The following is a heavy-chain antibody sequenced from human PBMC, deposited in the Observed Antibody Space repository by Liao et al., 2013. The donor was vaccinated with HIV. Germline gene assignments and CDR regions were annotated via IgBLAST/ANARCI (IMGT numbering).Heavy chain of an antibody. D-gene: IGHD2-2*01. Sequence: QVQLQESGPGLVKPSETLSLTCTVSGGFISTYYWSWIRQPAGKGLEWIGRIYTSGSTNYNPSLKSRVTMSLDTSKNQFSLKLRSVTAADTAVYYCAGERVVVPAWYHFDYWGQGTLVTVSS. CDR2: IYTSGST. J-gene: IGHJ4*02. V-gene: IGHV4-4*07. CDR1: GGFISTYY. CDR3: AGERVVVPAWYHFDY.